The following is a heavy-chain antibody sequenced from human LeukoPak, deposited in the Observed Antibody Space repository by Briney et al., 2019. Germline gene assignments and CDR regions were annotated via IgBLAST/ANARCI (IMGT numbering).Heavy chain of an antibody. Sequence: GGSLRLSCAASGFTFNSYAMSWVRQAPGKGLEWVSGISVAGSKRHYADSVKGRFTISRDNSKNTLYLQMNSLRAEGTALYYCAKDSLAYCTSSSCFDFDFWGQGALVTVSS. V-gene: IGHV3-23*01. CDR2: ISVAGSKR. D-gene: IGHD2-2*01. CDR1: GFTFNSYA. CDR3: AKDSLAYCTSSSCFDFDF. J-gene: IGHJ4*02.